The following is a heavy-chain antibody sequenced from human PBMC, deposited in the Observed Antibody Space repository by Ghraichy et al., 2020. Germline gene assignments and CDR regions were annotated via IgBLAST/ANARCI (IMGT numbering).Heavy chain of an antibody. D-gene: IGHD2-8*01. J-gene: IGHJ4*02. CDR1: GFTFSNYA. V-gene: IGHV3-23*01. Sequence: GESLNISCAASGFTFSNYAMSWVRQAPGKGLELVSAISGNGGGTSYADSVKGRFTISRDNSKNTLYLQMNSLRAEDTAVYYCTRGGYCTTISCLFDSWGQGTLVTVSS. CDR2: ISGNGGGT. CDR3: TRGGYCTTISCLFDS.